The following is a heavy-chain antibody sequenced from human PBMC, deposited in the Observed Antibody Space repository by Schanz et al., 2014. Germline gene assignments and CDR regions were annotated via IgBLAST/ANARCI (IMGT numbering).Heavy chain of an antibody. CDR3: AIHYGDSPL. CDR1: GYSFTTYD. Sequence: QVQLVQSGVEVKRPGASVRVSCKASGYSFTTYDVNWVRQATGQGLEWMGWMNPTTGNRGYAQNFQGRVTMTRDTSLKTAYMEMTDLKFEDAGLYYCAIHYGDSPLWGQGTLIAVSS. J-gene: IGHJ4*02. D-gene: IGHD4-17*01. V-gene: IGHV1-8*01. CDR2: MNPTTGNR.